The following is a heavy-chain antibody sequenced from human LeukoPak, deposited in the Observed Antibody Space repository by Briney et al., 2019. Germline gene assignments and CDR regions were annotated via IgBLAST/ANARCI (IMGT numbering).Heavy chain of an antibody. V-gene: IGHV1-8*01. CDR1: GYTFTSYD. J-gene: IGHJ6*02. CDR3: ARGRLTRKYYDFWSGHRYYYYGMDV. CDR2: MNPNSGNT. D-gene: IGHD3-3*01. Sequence: ASVKVSCKASGYTFTSYDINWVRQATGQGLEWMGWMNPNSGNTGYAQKFQGRVTMTRNTSISTAYMELSSLRSEDTAVYYCARGRLTRKYYDFWSGHRYYYYGMDVWGQGTTVTVSS.